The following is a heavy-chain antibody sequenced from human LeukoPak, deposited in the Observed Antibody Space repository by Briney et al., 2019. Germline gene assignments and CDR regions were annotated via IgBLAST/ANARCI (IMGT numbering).Heavy chain of an antibody. V-gene: IGHV3-7*01. Sequence: GGSLRLSCVASGFPFSSCWMTWVRQAPGKGLEWVANIKQDGSKKSYVDSVKGRFTISRDNAKKSLSLQMNSLTAEDTAVYYCVSRSFQERNARNPGRDWGQGTLVTVSS. CDR2: IKQDGSKK. CDR1: GFPFSSCW. CDR3: VSRSFQERNARNPGRD. J-gene: IGHJ4*02. D-gene: IGHD1-14*01.